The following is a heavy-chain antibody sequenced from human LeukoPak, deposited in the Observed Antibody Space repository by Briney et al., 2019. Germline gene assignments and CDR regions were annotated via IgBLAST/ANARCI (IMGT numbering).Heavy chain of an antibody. CDR1: GGSFSGYY. Sequence: SETLSLTCAVYGGSFSGYYWSWICQPPGKGLEWIGEINHSGSTNYNPSLKSRVTISVDTSRNQFSLKLSSVTAADTAVYYCAGTYSSSWYYYYYGMDVWGQGTTVTVSS. D-gene: IGHD6-13*01. CDR3: AGTYSSSWYYYYYGMDV. CDR2: INHSGST. J-gene: IGHJ6*02. V-gene: IGHV4-34*01.